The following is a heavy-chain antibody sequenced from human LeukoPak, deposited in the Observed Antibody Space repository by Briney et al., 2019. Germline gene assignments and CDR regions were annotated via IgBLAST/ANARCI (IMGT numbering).Heavy chain of an antibody. CDR3: AKHNAYDNSGYSYHFDS. D-gene: IGHD3-22*01. J-gene: IGHJ4*02. Sequence: PSETLSLTCTVSGGSISTSNYYWGWIRQPPGKGLEWVSAISGSGGSTYYADSVKGRFTISRDNSKNTLYLQMNSLRAEDTAVYYCAKHNAYDNSGYSYHFDSWGQGTLVTVSS. CDR2: ISGSGGST. V-gene: IGHV3-23*01. CDR1: GGSISTSNYY.